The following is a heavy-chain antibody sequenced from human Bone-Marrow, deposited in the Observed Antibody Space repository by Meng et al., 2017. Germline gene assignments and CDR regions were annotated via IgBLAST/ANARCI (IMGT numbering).Heavy chain of an antibody. J-gene: IGHJ4*02. CDR1: GFTFNSYW. Sequence: GESLKISCAASGFTFNSYWMSWVRQAPGKGLEWVANINKDGSDKYYVDSVKGRFTISRDNAKNSLFLQMNSLRAEDTAVYYCARSVAAAGDYWGQGTLVAVSS. CDR3: ARSVAAAGDY. V-gene: IGHV3-7*01. D-gene: IGHD6-13*01. CDR2: INKDGSDK.